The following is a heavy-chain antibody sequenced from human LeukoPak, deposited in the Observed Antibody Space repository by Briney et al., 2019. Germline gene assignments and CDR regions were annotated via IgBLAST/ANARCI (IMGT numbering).Heavy chain of an antibody. CDR3: ARKDIVVVPAAILVDYYYYGMDV. V-gene: IGHV1-8*01. D-gene: IGHD2-2*02. J-gene: IGHJ6*02. Sequence: ASVKVSCKASGYTFTSYDINWVRQATGRGLEWMGWMNPNSGNTGYAQKFQGRVTMTRNTSISTAYMELSSLRSEDTAVYYCARKDIVVVPAAILVDYYYYGMDVWGQGTTVTVSS. CDR2: MNPNSGNT. CDR1: GYTFTSYD.